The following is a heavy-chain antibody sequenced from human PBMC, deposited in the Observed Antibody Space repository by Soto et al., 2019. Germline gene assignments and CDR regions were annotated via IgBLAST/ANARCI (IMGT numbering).Heavy chain of an antibody. V-gene: IGHV4-30-4*01. CDR1: GGSISSGDYY. Sequence: TSETLSLTCTVSGGSISSGDYYWSWIRQPPGKGLEWIGYIYYSGSTYYNPSLKSRVTISVDTSKNQFSLKLSSVTAADTAVYYCARPDLNYYYYGMDVWGQGTTVTVSS. J-gene: IGHJ6*02. CDR3: ARPDLNYYYYGMDV. CDR2: IYYSGST.